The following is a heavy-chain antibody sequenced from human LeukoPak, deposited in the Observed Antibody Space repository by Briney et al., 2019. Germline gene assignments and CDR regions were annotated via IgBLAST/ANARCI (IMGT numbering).Heavy chain of an antibody. CDR2: ISAYNGNT. Sequence: ASVKVSCKASGYTFTSYGISWVRQAPGQGLEWMGWISAYNGNTNYAQKPQGRVTMTTDTSTSTAYMELRSLRSDDTAVYYCARDLGTGYSYGYFDYWGQGTLVTVSS. J-gene: IGHJ4*02. CDR1: GYTFTSYG. D-gene: IGHD5-18*01. V-gene: IGHV1-18*01. CDR3: ARDLGTGYSYGYFDY.